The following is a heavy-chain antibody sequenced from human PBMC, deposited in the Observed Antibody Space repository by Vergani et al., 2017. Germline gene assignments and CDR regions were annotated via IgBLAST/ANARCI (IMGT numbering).Heavy chain of an antibody. CDR3: ARAGPGGRIVARGDY. D-gene: IGHD5-12*01. V-gene: IGHV3-21*01. CDR1: GFTFSHYS. CDR2: ISGNNDDV. J-gene: IGHJ4*02. Sequence: EVQMVESGGGLVKPGGSLRLSCVASGFTFSHYSMNWVRQAPGKGLEWVSSISGNNDDVYYANSVKGRFTISRNNAKNSLYLQMNSLRAEDTAVYYCARAGPGGRIVARGDYWGQGTLVTVSS.